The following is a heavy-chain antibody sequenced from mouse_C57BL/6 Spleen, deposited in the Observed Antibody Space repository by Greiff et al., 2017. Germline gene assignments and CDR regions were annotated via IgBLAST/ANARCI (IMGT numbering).Heavy chain of an antibody. CDR1: GYSITSGYY. J-gene: IGHJ1*03. Sequence: DVKLQESGPGLVKPSQSLSLTCSVTGYSITSGYYWNWIRQFPGNKLEWMGYISYDGSNNYNPSLKNRISITRDTSKNQFFLKLNSVTTEDTATYYCARDLYVHEGYFDVWGTGTTVTVSS. CDR2: ISYDGSN. V-gene: IGHV3-6*01. CDR3: ARDLYVHEGYFDV. D-gene: IGHD2-3*01.